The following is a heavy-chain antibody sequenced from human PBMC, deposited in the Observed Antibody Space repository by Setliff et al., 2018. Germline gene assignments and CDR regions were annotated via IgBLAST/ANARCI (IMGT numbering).Heavy chain of an antibody. J-gene: IGHJ4*02. V-gene: IGHV4-4*02. D-gene: IGHD1-1*01. CDR2: IYHDGNH. CDR3: AKGGGRYHSDS. Sequence: SETLSLTCAVSGGSISSGNWWTWVRQPPGKGLEWIGEIYHDGNHKYTPSVHYSPSLKSRVTISIDKSNNQFSLKLTSMTAADTAVYYCAKGGGRYHSDSWGQGILVTVSS. CDR1: GGSISSGNW.